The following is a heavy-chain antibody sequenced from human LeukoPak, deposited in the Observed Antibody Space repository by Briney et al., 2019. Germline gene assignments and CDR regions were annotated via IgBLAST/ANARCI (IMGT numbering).Heavy chain of an antibody. CDR2: INPTGTTT. J-gene: IGHJ5*02. D-gene: IGHD3-10*01. CDR1: GYTFINHW. CDR3: ARDNSVGDIAWWFDP. V-gene: IGHV1-46*01. Sequence: GASVKVSCKASGYTFINHWMHWVRQAPGQGLEWVGLINPTGTTTLYAQKFQGRVTLTRDMSTSTDYMELRSLKSEDTAVYYCARDNSVGDIAWWFDPWGQGTLVTVSS.